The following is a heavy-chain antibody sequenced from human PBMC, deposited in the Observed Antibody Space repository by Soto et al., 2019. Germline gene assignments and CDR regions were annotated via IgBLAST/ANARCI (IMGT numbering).Heavy chain of an antibody. CDR3: ARGGLYCSGGSCSLLSFDY. Sequence: EGQLVESGGGLVQPGGSLRLSCAASGFTFSSYSMNWVRQAPGKGLEWVSYISSSSSNIYHADSVKGRFTISRDNAKNSLYLQMNSLRAEDTAVYYCARGGLYCSGGSCSLLSFDYWGQGTLVTVSS. J-gene: IGHJ4*02. D-gene: IGHD2-15*01. CDR2: ISSSSSNI. CDR1: GFTFSSYS. V-gene: IGHV3-48*01.